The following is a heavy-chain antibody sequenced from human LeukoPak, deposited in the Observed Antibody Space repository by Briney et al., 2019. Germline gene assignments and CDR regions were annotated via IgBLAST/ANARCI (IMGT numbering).Heavy chain of an antibody. V-gene: IGHV1-69*04. D-gene: IGHD6-19*01. CDR3: ARDRDSSAWLDY. CDR1: GYTFTGYY. Sequence: SVKVSCKASGYTFTGYYMHWVRQAPGQGLEWMGRIIPGVGIADYAQKFQGRVTVTADKSTSTAYMELSSLRSEDTAVYYCARDRDSSAWLDYWGQGTLVTVSS. J-gene: IGHJ4*02. CDR2: IIPGVGIA.